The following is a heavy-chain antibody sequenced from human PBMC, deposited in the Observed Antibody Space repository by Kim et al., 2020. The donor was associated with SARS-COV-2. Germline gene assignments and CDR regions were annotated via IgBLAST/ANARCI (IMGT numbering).Heavy chain of an antibody. D-gene: IGHD2-8*02. J-gene: IGHJ5*02. Sequence: SETLSLTCTVSGGSISSGGYYWSWIRQHPGKGLEWIGYIYYSGSTYYNPSLKSRVTISVDTSKNQFSLKLSSVTAADTAVYYCARRTGHSGRHNWFDPWGQGTLVTVSS. CDR1: GGSISSGGYY. CDR3: ARRTGHSGRHNWFDP. V-gene: IGHV4-31*03. CDR2: IYYSGST.